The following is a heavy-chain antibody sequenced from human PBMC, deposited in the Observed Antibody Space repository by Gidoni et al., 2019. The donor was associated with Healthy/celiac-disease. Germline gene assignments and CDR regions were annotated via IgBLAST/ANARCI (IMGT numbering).Heavy chain of an antibody. J-gene: IGHJ4*02. CDR2: IYTSGST. V-gene: IGHV4-61*02. CDR1: GVSISSGSYY. Sequence: QVQLQESGPGLVKPSQTLSLTCTVSGVSISSGSYYWSWIRQPAGKGLEWIGRIYTSGSTNYNPSLKSRVTISVDTSKNQFSLKLSSVTAADTAVYYCAREPADRYCGGDCYGNYFDYWGQGTLVTVSS. CDR3: AREPADRYCGGDCYGNYFDY. D-gene: IGHD2-21*02.